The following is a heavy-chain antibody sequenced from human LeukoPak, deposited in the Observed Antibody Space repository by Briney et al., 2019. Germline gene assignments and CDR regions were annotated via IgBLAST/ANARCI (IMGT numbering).Heavy chain of an antibody. J-gene: IGHJ5*02. V-gene: IGHV4-39*02. CDR3: ATRRFTNWFDP. D-gene: IGHD3-3*01. Sequence: SETLSLTCAVSGDSIRSRDYYWAWIRQPPGRGLEWIGTIYYSGNTYYSPSLKSRVTISVDASKSLFSLRLTSVTDGDTAVYYCATRRFTNWFDPWGPGTLVTVSS. CDR2: IYYSGNT. CDR1: GDSIRSRDYY.